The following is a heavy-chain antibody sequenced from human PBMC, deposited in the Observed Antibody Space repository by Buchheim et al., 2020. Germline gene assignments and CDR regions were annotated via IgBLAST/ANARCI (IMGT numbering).Heavy chain of an antibody. CDR3: ARDFGY. CDR1: GGSIGSATYY. J-gene: IGHJ4*02. D-gene: IGHD3-10*01. V-gene: IGHV4-39*02. CDR2: IKDSGST. Sequence: QLQLQESGPGLVRPSETLSLTCSVSGGSIGSATYYWGWFRQSPGKGLEWIGSIKDSGSTFYNPSLKSRVAISADTSKASFPLNLNSVTAADTAVYYCARDFGYWGQGIL.